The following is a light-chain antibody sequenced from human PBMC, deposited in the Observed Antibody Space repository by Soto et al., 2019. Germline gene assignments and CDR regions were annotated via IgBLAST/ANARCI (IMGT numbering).Light chain of an antibody. J-gene: IGLJ2*01. CDR2: EVI. Sequence: QSSLTQPASVSGSPRRSITISCTGTSSDVGGYNSVSWYQHHPGKAPKLIIHEVIYRPSGVPDRFSGSKSGNTASLTISGLQAEDEAYYYCTSYTTPVAVVSGGGTKVTVL. CDR3: TSYTTPVAVV. V-gene: IGLV2-14*01. CDR1: SSDVGGYNS.